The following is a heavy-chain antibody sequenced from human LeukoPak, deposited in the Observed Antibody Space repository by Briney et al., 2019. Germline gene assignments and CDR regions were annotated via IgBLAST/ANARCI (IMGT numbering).Heavy chain of an antibody. CDR2: INHSGST. D-gene: IGHD6-13*01. J-gene: IGHJ6*03. CDR1: GGSFSGYY. V-gene: IGHV4-34*01. CDR3: AREGKSSSWYHYYYYYMDV. Sequence: SETLSLTCAVYGGSFSGYYWSWIRQPPGKGLEWIGEINHSGSTNYNPSLKSRVTISVDTSKNQFSLKLSSVTAADAAVYYCAREGKSSSWYHYYYYYMDVWGKGTTVTISS.